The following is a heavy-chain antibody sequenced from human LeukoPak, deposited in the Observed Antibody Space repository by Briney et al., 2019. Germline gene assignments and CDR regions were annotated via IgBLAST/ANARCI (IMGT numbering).Heavy chain of an antibody. CDR2: IYSGGST. Sequence: GGSLRLSCAASGFTVSSNYMSWVRQAPGKGLEWVSVIYSGGSTYYADSVKGRFTISRNNSKNTLYLQMNSLRAEDTAVYYCARGLEVPAAKNYWGQGTLVTVSS. V-gene: IGHV3-53*01. CDR3: ARGLEVPAAKNY. CDR1: GFTVSSNY. J-gene: IGHJ4*02. D-gene: IGHD2-2*01.